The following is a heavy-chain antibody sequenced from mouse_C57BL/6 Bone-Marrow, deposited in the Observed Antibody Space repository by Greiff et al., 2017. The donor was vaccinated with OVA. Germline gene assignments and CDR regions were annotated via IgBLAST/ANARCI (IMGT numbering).Heavy chain of an antibody. CDR1: GYTFINYW. CDR3: ARGRGLRSFDY. D-gene: IGHD2-4*01. J-gene: IGHJ2*01. V-gene: IGHV1-63*01. CDR2: IYPGGGYT. Sequence: QVQLKESGAELVRPGTSVKMSCKASGYTFINYWIGWAKQRPGHGLEWIGDIYPGGGYTNYNEKFKGKATLTADKSSSTAYMQFSSLTSEDSAIYYCARGRGLRSFDYWGQGTTLTVSS.